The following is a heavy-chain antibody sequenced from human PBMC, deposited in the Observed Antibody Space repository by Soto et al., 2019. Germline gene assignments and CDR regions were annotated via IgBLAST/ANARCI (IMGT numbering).Heavy chain of an antibody. CDR2: IDPSDSYT. J-gene: IGHJ6*02. D-gene: IGHD5-18*01. V-gene: IGHV5-10-1*01. CDR1: GYSFTSYW. Sequence: GESLKISCKGSGYSFTSYWISWVRQMPGKGLEWMGRIDPSDSYTNYSPSFQGHVTISADKSISTAYLQWSSLKASDTAMYYCARHETSYGYSYYGMDVWGQGTTVTVS. CDR3: ARHETSYGYSYYGMDV.